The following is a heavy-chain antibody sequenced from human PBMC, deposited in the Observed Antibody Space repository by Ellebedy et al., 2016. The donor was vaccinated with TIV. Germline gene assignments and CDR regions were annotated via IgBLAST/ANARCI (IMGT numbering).Heavy chain of an antibody. Sequence: GGSLRLSCSVSGFTFSSYAMHWVRQAPGKGLQYVSAISSNGVTTDYADSVEDRFTISRDNSKNTLYLQMSSLRPEDTAVYYCGKPWNSSSRYSNWFEPWGRGTLVTVSS. CDR1: GFTFSSYA. D-gene: IGHD6-13*01. CDR2: ISSNGVTT. CDR3: GKPWNSSSRYSNWFEP. V-gene: IGHV3-64D*09. J-gene: IGHJ5*02.